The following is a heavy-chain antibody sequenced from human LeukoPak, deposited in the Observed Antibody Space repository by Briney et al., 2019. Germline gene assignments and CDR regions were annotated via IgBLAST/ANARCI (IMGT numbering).Heavy chain of an antibody. Sequence: SLETLSLTCTVSGGSISSGGYHWSWIRQHPGKGLEWIGYIYYSGSTYYNPSLKSRVTISVDTSKNQFSLKLSSVTAADTAVYYCARDRPCSGGSCLDYWGQGTLVTVS. CDR2: IYYSGST. CDR1: GGSISSGGYH. V-gene: IGHV4-31*03. J-gene: IGHJ4*02. D-gene: IGHD2-15*01. CDR3: ARDRPCSGGSCLDY.